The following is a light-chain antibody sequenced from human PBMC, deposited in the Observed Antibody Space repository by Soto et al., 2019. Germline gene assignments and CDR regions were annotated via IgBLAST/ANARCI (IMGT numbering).Light chain of an antibody. Sequence: DIQVTQSPSTLSASVGDRVTITCRASQSIGSWLAWYQQKPGKAPKLLIYQVSSLESGVPSRFSGSGSGTEFTLTISSLQPDDFATYYCQQYNSYSRTFGQGTKVEIK. CDR3: QQYNSYSRT. CDR2: QVS. J-gene: IGKJ1*01. CDR1: QSIGSW. V-gene: IGKV1-5*03.